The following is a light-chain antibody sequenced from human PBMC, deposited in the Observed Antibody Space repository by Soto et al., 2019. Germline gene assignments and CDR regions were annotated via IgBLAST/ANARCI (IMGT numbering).Light chain of an antibody. CDR3: QQYKSYSWT. V-gene: IGKV1-5*03. Sequence: DIPMTQSPSTLSASVGDRVTITCRASQSISSWLAWYQQKPGKAPKLLIYKASSLQSGVPSRFSGSGSGTEFTLTISSLQPDDFATYYCQQYKSYSWTFGRGTKVEIK. CDR2: KAS. CDR1: QSISSW. J-gene: IGKJ1*01.